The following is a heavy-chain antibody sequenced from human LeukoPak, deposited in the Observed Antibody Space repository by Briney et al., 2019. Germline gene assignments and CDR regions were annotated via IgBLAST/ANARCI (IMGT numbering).Heavy chain of an antibody. V-gene: IGHV3-33*01. CDR2: IWYDGSNI. D-gene: IGHD3-22*01. Sequence: PGTSLRLSCAVSGITFSSDGMHWVRQAPGKGMGWVGVIWYDGSNIYYADSVKGRFAISRENSKNTLYLQMNRLRAEDTALYYCARARNDYDSNSFSVLDYWGQGTLVTVSS. CDR3: ARARNDYDSNSFSVLDY. CDR1: GITFSSDG. J-gene: IGHJ4*02.